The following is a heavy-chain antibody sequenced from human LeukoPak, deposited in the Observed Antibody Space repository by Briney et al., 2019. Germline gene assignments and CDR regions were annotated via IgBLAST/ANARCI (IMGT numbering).Heavy chain of an antibody. V-gene: IGHV1-18*01. D-gene: IGHD2-8*01. J-gene: IGHJ6*03. CDR2: ISAYNGNT. CDR3: ARVSGSYYYYYMDV. CDR1: GYTFTSYG. Sequence: VSVKVSCKASGYTFTSYGISWVRQAPGQGLEWMGWISAYNGNTNYAQKLQGRVTMTTDTSTSTAYMELRSLRSDDTAVYYCARVSGSYYYYYMDVWGKGTTVTVSS.